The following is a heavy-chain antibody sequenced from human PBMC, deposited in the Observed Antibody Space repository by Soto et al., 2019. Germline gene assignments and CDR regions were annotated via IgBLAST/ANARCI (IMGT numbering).Heavy chain of an antibody. Sequence: QLLQSGGGLVQTGGSLTLSCAASGFTSGTTDMSWVRQAPGEGLEWVSTIDGSGGITYYADSVKGRFTISRDNSRNTVYLQMNSLRGDDTALYYCVKNSGWFNTWGQGALVTVSS. V-gene: IGHV3-23*01. D-gene: IGHD3-10*01. CDR2: IDGSGGIT. CDR1: GFTSGTTD. CDR3: VKNSGWFNT. J-gene: IGHJ5*02.